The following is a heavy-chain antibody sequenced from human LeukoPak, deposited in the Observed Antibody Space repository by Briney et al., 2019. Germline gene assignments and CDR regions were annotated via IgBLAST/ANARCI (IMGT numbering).Heavy chain of an antibody. Sequence: TPSETLSLTCTVSGGSISSSSYYWGWIRQPPGKGLEWIGSIYYSGSTNYNPSLKSRVTISVDTSKNQFSLKLSSVTAADTAVYYCARDSAAAGLFDYWGQGTLVTVSS. V-gene: IGHV4-39*07. CDR3: ARDSAAAGLFDY. CDR2: IYYSGST. D-gene: IGHD6-13*01. CDR1: GGSISSSSYY. J-gene: IGHJ4*02.